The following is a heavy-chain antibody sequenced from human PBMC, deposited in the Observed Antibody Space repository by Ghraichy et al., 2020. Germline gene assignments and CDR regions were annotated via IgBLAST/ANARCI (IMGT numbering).Heavy chain of an antibody. J-gene: IGHJ4*02. V-gene: IGHV3-23*01. CDR1: GFTFDSYA. D-gene: IGHD6-19*01. CDR2: ITTSGEST. CDR3: AKEYGASGWYFYDY. Sequence: GESLNISCAASGFTFDSYAMGWVRQAPGKGLEWVSSITTSGESTYYADSVKGRFTVSRDNSQDTLFLQLNSLRAEDTAIYFCAKEYGASGWYFYDYWGQGTPVTVSS.